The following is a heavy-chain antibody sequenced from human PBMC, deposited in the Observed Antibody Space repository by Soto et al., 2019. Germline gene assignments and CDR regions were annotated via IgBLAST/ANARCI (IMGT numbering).Heavy chain of an antibody. CDR1: GGSISSYY. V-gene: IGHV4-4*07. CDR3: ARDVEYLGGYYYYGMDV. D-gene: IGHD3-16*01. CDR2: IYTSGST. J-gene: IGHJ6*02. Sequence: SETLSLTCTFSGGSISSYYWSWIRQPAGKGLEWIGRIYTSGSTNYNTSLKSRVTMSVDTSKNQFSLKLSSVTAADTAVYYCARDVEYLGGYYYYGMDVWGQGTTVTVSS.